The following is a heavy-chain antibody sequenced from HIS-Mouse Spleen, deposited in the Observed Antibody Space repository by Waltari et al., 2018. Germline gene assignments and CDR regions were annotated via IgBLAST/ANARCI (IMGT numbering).Heavy chain of an antibody. CDR1: GGSISSRSYY. D-gene: IGHD6-13*01. V-gene: IGHV4-39*07. J-gene: IGHJ2*01. CDR2: IDYRGST. Sequence: QLQLQESGPGLVKPSETLSLTCTVPGGSISSRSYYWGWIRQPPGKGMGWIGSIDYRGSTYYNPYLTSRVTISVDTSKNQFSLRLSSVTAADTAVYYCAREIPYSSSWYDWYFDLWGRGTLVTVSS. CDR3: AREIPYSSSWYDWYFDL.